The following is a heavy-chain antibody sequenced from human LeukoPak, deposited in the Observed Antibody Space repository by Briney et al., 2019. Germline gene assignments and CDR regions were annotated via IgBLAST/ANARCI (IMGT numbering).Heavy chain of an antibody. CDR3: ARDGIPSYCGGDCESYGMDV. CDR1: GFTFSSYA. V-gene: IGHV3-23*01. J-gene: IGHJ6*02. Sequence: GGSLRLSCAASGFTFSSYAMSWVRQAPGKGLEWVSAISGSGGSTYYADSVKGRFTISRDNAKNSLCLQMNSLRAEDTAVYYCARDGIPSYCGGDCESYGMDVWGQGTTVTVSS. CDR2: ISGSGGST. D-gene: IGHD2-21*02.